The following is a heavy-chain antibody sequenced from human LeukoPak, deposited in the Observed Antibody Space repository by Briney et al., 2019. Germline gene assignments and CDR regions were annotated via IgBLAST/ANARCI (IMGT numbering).Heavy chain of an antibody. CDR1: GFTVSSNY. V-gene: IGHV3-66*02. CDR3: ARERFDRVFDC. CDR2: IYSGGST. J-gene: IGHJ4*02. D-gene: IGHD3-10*01. Sequence: GGSLRLSCAASGFTVSSNYMSWVRQAPGKGLEWVSVIYSGGSTYYADSVKGRFTISRDNSKNTLYLQMNSLRAEDTAVYYCARERFDRVFDCWGQGTLVTVSS.